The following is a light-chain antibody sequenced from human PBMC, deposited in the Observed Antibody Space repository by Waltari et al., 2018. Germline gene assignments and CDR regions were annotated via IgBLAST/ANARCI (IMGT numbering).Light chain of an antibody. J-gene: IGLJ1*01. Sequence: QSALTQPASVSGSPGQSITISCTGTRSDVGTHTYVSWYQQRPGKAPDLIIFDVSNRPSGVSIRFSGSKSGNTASLTISGLQAEDEADYYCNSYTNSGTYVFGSGTKVTVL. CDR3: NSYTNSGTYV. CDR1: RSDVGTHTY. V-gene: IGLV2-14*03. CDR2: DVS.